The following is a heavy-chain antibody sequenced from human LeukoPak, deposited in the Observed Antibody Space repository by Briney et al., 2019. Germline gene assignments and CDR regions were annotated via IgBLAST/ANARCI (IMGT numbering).Heavy chain of an antibody. V-gene: IGHV4-4*02. CDR3: ARAGSYGPYYFDY. Sequence: SETLSLTCAVSGGSISSSNWWSWVRQPPGKGLEWIGEIYHSGSTNYNPSLKSRVTISVDKSKNQFSLKLSSVTAADTAVYYCARAGSYGPYYFDYWGQGTLVTVSS. CDR1: GGSISSSNW. J-gene: IGHJ4*02. CDR2: IYHSGST. D-gene: IGHD5-18*01.